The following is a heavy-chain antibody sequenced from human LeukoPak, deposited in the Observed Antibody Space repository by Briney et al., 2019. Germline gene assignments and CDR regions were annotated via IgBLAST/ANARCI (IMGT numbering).Heavy chain of an antibody. D-gene: IGHD5-12*01. CDR1: GYTFTSYY. V-gene: IGHV1-46*01. CDR2: INPSGGST. Sequence: ASVKVSCKASGYTFTSYYMHWVRQAPGQGLEWMGIINPSGGSTSYAQKFQGRATMTRDTSTSTVYMELSSLRSEDTAVYYCARVVTGYSGYDFRGSGGNYFDYWGQGTLVTVSS. J-gene: IGHJ4*02. CDR3: ARVVTGYSGYDFRGSGGNYFDY.